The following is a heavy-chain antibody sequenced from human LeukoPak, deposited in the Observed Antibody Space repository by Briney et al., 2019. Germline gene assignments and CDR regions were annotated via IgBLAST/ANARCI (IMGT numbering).Heavy chain of an antibody. Sequence: ASGNVSCKASGYTFTAYYVHWVRQARGHGPEWMGWIHPNIGGTKYAQNFQGRVTMTRDTSITTAYMELSRLRPDDTAVYYCARGDIYWDYWGQGTQVTVSS. CDR1: GYTFTAYY. CDR2: IHPNIGGT. CDR3: ARGDIYWDY. D-gene: IGHD2-15*01. J-gene: IGHJ4*02. V-gene: IGHV1-2*02.